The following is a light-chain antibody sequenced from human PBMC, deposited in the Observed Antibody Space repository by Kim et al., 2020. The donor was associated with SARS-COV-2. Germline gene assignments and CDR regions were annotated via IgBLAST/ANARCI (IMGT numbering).Light chain of an antibody. J-gene: IGKJ1*01. CDR3: QQYSRYPWT. CDR1: QSISSW. CDR2: KAS. Sequence: DIQMTQSPSTLSASVGDRVTITCRASQSISSWLAWYQQKPGKAPNLLIYKASNLESGVPSRFSGSGSGTEFTLTISILQPDDFATYYCQQYSRYPWTFGQGTKLEI. V-gene: IGKV1-5*03.